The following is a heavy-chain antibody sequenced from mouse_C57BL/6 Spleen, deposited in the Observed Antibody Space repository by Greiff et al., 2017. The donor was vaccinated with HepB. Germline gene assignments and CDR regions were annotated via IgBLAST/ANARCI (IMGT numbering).Heavy chain of an antibody. Sequence: EVQLVESGGDLVKPGGSLKLSCAASGFTFSSYGMSWVRQTPDKRLEWVATISSGGSYTYYPDSVKGRFTISRDNAKNTLYLQMSSLKSEDTAMYYCARGPKQGEYFDVWGTGTTVTVSS. J-gene: IGHJ1*03. CDR2: ISSGGSYT. D-gene: IGHD1-3*01. V-gene: IGHV5-6*01. CDR1: GFTFSSYG. CDR3: ARGPKQGEYFDV.